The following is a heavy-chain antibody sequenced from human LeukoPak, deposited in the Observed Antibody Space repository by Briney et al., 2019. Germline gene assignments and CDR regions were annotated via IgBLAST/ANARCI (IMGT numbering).Heavy chain of an antibody. CDR2: ISYDGSNK. V-gene: IGHV3-30*03. D-gene: IGHD2/OR15-2a*01. Sequence: PGGSLRLSCAASGFTFSSYGMHWVRQAPGKGLEWVAVISYDGSNKYYADSVKGRFTISRDNSKNTLYLQMNSLRAEDTAVYYWPKAGAYLFWDFNYWARETLVTVSP. CDR3: PKAGAYLFWDFNY. J-gene: IGHJ4*02. CDR1: GFTFSSYG.